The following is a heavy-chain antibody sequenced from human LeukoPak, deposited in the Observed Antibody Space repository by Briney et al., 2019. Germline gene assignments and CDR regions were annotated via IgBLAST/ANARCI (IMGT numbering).Heavy chain of an antibody. D-gene: IGHD7-27*01. CDR1: GGSISSGGYY. CDR3: ARCPSAGEFDY. Sequence: PSENLSLTCTVSGGSISSGGYYWSWIRQHPGKGLEWIGYIYYSGSTYYNPSLKSRVTISVDTSKNQFSLKLSSVTAADTAVYYCARCPSAGEFDYWGQGTLVTVSS. CDR2: IYYSGST. V-gene: IGHV4-31*03. J-gene: IGHJ4*02.